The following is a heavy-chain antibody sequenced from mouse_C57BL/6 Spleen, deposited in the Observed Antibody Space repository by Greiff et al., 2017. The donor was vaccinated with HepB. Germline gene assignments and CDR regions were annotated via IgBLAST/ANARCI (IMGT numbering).Heavy chain of an antibody. D-gene: IGHD2-3*01. CDR3: ARDEMMVTTRYFDV. J-gene: IGHJ1*03. Sequence: EVHLVESGGGLVKPGGSLKLSCAASGFTFSSYAMSWVRQTPEKRLEWVATISDGGSYTYYPDNVKGRFTISRDNAKNNLYLQMSHLKSEDTAMYYCARDEMMVTTRYFDVWGTGTTVTVSS. V-gene: IGHV5-4*01. CDR1: GFTFSSYA. CDR2: ISDGGSYT.